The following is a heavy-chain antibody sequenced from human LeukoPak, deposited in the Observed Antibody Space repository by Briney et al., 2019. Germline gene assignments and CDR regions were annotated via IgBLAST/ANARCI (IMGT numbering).Heavy chain of an antibody. J-gene: IGHJ4*02. CDR1: GFSFSHHA. Sequence: PGGSLRLSCAASGFSFSHHAMHWVRQAPGKGLEWVSGIFWNGGSTSYADSVKGRFTISRDNAKNSLYLQMNSLRAEDTALYYCARDPTYYSVSGTYRYFDYWGQGTLVTVSS. V-gene: IGHV3-20*04. CDR3: ARDPTYYSVSGTYRYFDY. CDR2: IFWNGGST. D-gene: IGHD3-10*01.